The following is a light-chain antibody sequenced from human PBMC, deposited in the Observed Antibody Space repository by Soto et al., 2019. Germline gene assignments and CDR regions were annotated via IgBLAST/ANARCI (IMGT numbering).Light chain of an antibody. V-gene: IGKV3-11*01. J-gene: IGKJ2*01. CDR2: DAS. CDR1: QSVSSY. CDR3: QQRSIWPPDT. Sequence: EIVLTQSPATPSLSPGERATLSCRASQSVSSYLAWYQQKPGQAPRLLIYDASNRATGIPARFSGSGSGTDFTLTISSLEPEDFAVYYCQQRSIWPPDTFGQGTKLEIK.